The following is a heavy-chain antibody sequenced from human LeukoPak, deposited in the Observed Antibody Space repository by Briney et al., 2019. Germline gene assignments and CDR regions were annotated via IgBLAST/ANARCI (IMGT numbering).Heavy chain of an antibody. D-gene: IGHD6-6*01. Sequence: GGSLRLSCAASGFTFSGSDMVWVRQAPGKGLEWVSYISSSSSSIYYADSVKGRFTISRDNAKNSLYLQMNSLRAEDTAVYYCVRQLVSWGQGTLVTVSS. V-gene: IGHV3-48*01. J-gene: IGHJ5*02. CDR1: GFTFSGSD. CDR3: VRQLVS. CDR2: ISSSSSSI.